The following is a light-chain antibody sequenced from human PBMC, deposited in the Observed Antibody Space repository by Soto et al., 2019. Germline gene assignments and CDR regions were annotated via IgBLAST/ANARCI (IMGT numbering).Light chain of an antibody. CDR2: EVT. CDR1: SSDVGGYNF. J-gene: IGLJ1*01. V-gene: IGLV2-23*02. Sequence: QSALTQPASVSGSPGQSITISCTGSSSDVGGYNFVSWYQHHPGKAPKLILYEVTTRPSGVSSRFSGSKSGNTASLTISGIQDDEDDDYYCCSYAASSTFDVLGTGTTVTV. CDR3: CSYAASSTFDV.